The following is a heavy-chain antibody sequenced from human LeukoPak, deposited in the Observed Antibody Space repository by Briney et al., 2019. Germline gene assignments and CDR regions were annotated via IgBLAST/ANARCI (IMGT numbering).Heavy chain of an antibody. CDR2: IFPDDSDT. J-gene: IGHJ4*02. Sequence: PGESLKISCRFSGFDFTRDWIGWVRLMPGKGLECMGIIFPDDSDTRYSPSFQGQVTLSADKSISTAYLQWSSLKASDTAIYYCARRDPTTVTAFDYWGQGTLVTVSS. CDR1: GFDFTRDW. CDR3: ARRDPTTVTAFDY. D-gene: IGHD4-17*01. V-gene: IGHV5-51*01.